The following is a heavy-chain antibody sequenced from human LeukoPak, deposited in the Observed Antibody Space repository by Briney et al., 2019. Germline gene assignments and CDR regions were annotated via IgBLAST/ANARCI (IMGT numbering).Heavy chain of an antibody. Sequence: GRSLRLSCAASGFTFSSYAMHWVRQAPGKGLEWVAVISYDGSNKYYADSVKGRFTISRDNSKNTLYLQMNSLRAEDTAVYYCARVGYYYGSGSYPHHDAFDIWGQGTMVTVSS. CDR3: ARVGYYYGSGSYPHHDAFDI. J-gene: IGHJ3*02. CDR1: GFTFSSYA. D-gene: IGHD3-10*01. V-gene: IGHV3-30-3*01. CDR2: ISYDGSNK.